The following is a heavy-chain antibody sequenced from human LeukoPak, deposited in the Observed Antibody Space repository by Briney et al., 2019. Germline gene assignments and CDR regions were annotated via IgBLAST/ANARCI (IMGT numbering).Heavy chain of an antibody. CDR3: ARDQGGGGNFH. Sequence: PSETLSLTCTVSGDSISTSNSYWGWIRQPPGKGLEWIGSIYYSGSTYYNPSLKSRVTISVDTSKNQFSLKLSSVTAADTAVYYCARDQGGGGNFHWGQGTLVTVSS. CDR1: GDSISTSNSY. V-gene: IGHV4-39*07. CDR2: IYYSGST. D-gene: IGHD4-23*01. J-gene: IGHJ4*02.